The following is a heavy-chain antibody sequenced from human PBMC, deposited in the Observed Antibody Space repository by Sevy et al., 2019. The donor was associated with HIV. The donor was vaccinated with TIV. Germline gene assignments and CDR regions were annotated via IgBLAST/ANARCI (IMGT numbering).Heavy chain of an antibody. D-gene: IGHD3-9*01. CDR1: GFTFSSYA. CDR3: AKDSYYDILTAVGYYYGMDV. J-gene: IGHJ6*02. Sequence: GGSLRLSCAASGFTFSSYAMSWVRQAPGKGLEWVSAISGSGGSTYYADSVKGRFTISRDSSKNTLYLQMNSLRAEDTAVYYCAKDSYYDILTAVGYYYGMDVWGQGTTVTVSS. V-gene: IGHV3-23*01. CDR2: ISGSGGST.